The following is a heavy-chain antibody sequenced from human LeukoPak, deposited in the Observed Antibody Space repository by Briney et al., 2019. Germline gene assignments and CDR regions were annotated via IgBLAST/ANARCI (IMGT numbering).Heavy chain of an antibody. CDR3: AKGIGKAVADAKDY. Sequence: GRSLRLSCAASAFTFDDQAMHWVRQSPGKGLEWVSGISWSSGSIGYADSLKGRFTISRDNAKNSLYLQMNSLRGEDTALYYCAKGIGKAVADAKDYWGQGTLVTVSS. J-gene: IGHJ4*02. CDR2: ISWSSGSI. V-gene: IGHV3-9*01. CDR1: AFTFDDQA. D-gene: IGHD6-19*01.